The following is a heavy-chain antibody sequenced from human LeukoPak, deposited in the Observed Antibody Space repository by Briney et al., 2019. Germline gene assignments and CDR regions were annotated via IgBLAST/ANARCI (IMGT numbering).Heavy chain of an antibody. Sequence: GGSLRLSCAASGFTFSSSAMSWVRQTPGKGLEWVSSITGNGATTYYSDSVKGRFTISRDNSENTLSLQMNSLRAEDTAVYFCAKERRRVDTAMVRSYYFENWGQGTLVTVSS. CDR1: GFTFSSSA. CDR3: AKERRRVDTAMVRSYYFEN. V-gene: IGHV3-23*01. CDR2: ITGNGATT. D-gene: IGHD5-18*01. J-gene: IGHJ4*02.